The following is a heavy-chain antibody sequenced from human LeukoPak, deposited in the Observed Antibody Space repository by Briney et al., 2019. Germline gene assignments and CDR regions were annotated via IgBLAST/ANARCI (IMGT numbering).Heavy chain of an antibody. CDR3: ARGRFGYYDFWSGYHYYYYYYMDV. V-gene: IGHV4-34*01. J-gene: IGHJ6*03. D-gene: IGHD3-3*01. CDR1: GGSFSGYY. CDR2: INHSGST. Sequence: SETLSLTCAVYGGSFSGYYWSWIRQPPGKGLEWIGEINHSGSTNYNPSLKSRVTISVDTSKNQFSLRLSSVTAADTAVYYCARGRFGYYDFWSGYHYYYYYYMDVWGKGTTVTVSS.